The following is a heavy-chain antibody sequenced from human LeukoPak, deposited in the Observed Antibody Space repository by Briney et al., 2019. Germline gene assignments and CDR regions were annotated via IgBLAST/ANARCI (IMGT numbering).Heavy chain of an antibody. Sequence: SQTLSLTCAISGDSVSSNSVAWNWIRQSPSRGLEWLGRTYYRSTWYNDYAVSVKSRITINPDTSKNQFSLQLNSVTPEDTAVYYCAGGTGVFDYWGQGTLVTVSS. V-gene: IGHV6-1*01. CDR1: GDSVSSNSVA. D-gene: IGHD7-27*01. CDR3: AGGTGVFDY. J-gene: IGHJ4*02. CDR2: TYYRSTWYN.